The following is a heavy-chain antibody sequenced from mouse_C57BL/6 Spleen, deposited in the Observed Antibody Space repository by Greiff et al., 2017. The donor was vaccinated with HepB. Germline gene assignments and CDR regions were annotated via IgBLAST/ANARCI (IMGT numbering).Heavy chain of an antibody. J-gene: IGHJ4*01. D-gene: IGHD1-2*01. CDR3: ARGPITTAMDY. CDR1: GYSITSGYY. CDR2: ISYDGSN. V-gene: IGHV3-6*01. Sequence: EVKLQESGPGLVKPSQSLSLTCSVTGYSITSGYYWNWIRQFPGNKLEWMGYISYDGSNNYNPSLKNRISITRDTSKNQFFLKLNSVTTEDTATYYCARGPITTAMDYWGQGTSVTVSS.